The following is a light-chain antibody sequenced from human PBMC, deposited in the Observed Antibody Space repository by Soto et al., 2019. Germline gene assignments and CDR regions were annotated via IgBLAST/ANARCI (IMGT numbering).Light chain of an antibody. Sequence: IHMTLSASSLSASVGYRVTITCRASQSISSYLNWYQQKPGKAPKLLIYAASSLQSGVPSRFSGSGSGTDFTLTISSLQPEDFATYYCQQSYSTPPWTFGQGTKVDIK. V-gene: IGKV1-39*01. J-gene: IGKJ1*01. CDR1: QSISSY. CDR3: QQSYSTPPWT. CDR2: AAS.